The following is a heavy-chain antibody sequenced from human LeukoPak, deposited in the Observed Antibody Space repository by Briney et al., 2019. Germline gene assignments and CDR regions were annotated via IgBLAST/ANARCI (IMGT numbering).Heavy chain of an antibody. J-gene: IGHJ5*02. CDR1: GGSISLTSYY. CDR3: AREGTHTTTWYHWFDP. CDR2: IYHSGSI. Sequence: SETLSLTCTVSGGSISLTSYYWSWIRQPPGKGLEWIGSIYHSGSIYYNPSLKSRVTISLDTSKNQFSLSVTSVTAADTAVYYCAREGTHTTTWYHWFDPWGQGTLVSVSS. V-gene: IGHV4-39*07. D-gene: IGHD6-13*01.